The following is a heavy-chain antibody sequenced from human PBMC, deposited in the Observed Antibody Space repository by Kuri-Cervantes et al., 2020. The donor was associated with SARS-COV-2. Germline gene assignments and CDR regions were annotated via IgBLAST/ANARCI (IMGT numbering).Heavy chain of an antibody. Sequence: GSLRLSCAVSAYSISRGYYWGWIRQPPGKGLEWIGSIYHSGSTNYNPSLKSRVTISVDTSKNQFSLKLSSVTAADTAVYYCARTSRAPYCSGGSCYSRIPHGMDVWGQGTTVTVSS. V-gene: IGHV4-38-2*01. CDR2: IYHSGST. D-gene: IGHD2-15*01. CDR3: ARTSRAPYCSGGSCYSRIPHGMDV. J-gene: IGHJ6*02. CDR1: AYSISRGYY.